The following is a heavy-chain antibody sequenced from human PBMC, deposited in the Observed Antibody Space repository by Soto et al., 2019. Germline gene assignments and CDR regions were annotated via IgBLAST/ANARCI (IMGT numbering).Heavy chain of an antibody. J-gene: IGHJ4*02. CDR2: IYYNGNT. V-gene: IGHV4-39*01. CDR3: ARLFRVALNVHYFDF. D-gene: IGHD2-21*01. Sequence: PSETLSLTCTVSSGSITSTSYYWGWIRQPPGKGLEWIGSIYYNGNTYYNPSLKSRVTISVDTSKNQFSLKLSSVTAADTALYYCARLFRVALNVHYFDFWGQGTLVTVSS. CDR1: SGSITSTSYY.